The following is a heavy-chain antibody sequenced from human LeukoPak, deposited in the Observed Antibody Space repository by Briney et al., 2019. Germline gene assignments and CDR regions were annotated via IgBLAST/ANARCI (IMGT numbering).Heavy chain of an antibody. CDR3: ARDDWEYSSGYSPMDY. CDR2: ISYDGSNK. V-gene: IGHV3-30-3*01. D-gene: IGHD3-22*01. Sequence: GGSLRLSCAASGFTFSSYAMHWVRQAPGKGLEWVAVISYDGSNKYYADSVKGRFTISRDNSKNTLYLQMNSLRAEDTAVYYCARDDWEYSSGYSPMDYWGQGTLVTVSS. CDR1: GFTFSSYA. J-gene: IGHJ4*02.